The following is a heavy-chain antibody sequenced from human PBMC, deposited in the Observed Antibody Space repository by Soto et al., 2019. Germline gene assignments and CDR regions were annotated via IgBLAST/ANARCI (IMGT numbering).Heavy chain of an antibody. D-gene: IGHD5-12*01. V-gene: IGHV3-15*01. CDR2: IKSKTDGGTT. Sequence: EVQLVESGGGLVKPGGSLRLSCAASGFTFSNAWMSWVRQAPGKGLEWVGRIKSKTDGGTTDYAAPVKGRFTISRDDSKNPLYLQMNSLKTEDTAVYYCTTDGGYDSGGDYWGQGTLVTVSS. J-gene: IGHJ4*02. CDR3: TTDGGYDSGGDY. CDR1: GFTFSNAW.